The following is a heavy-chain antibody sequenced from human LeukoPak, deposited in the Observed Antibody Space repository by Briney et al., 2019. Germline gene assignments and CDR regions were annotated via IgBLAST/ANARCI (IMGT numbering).Heavy chain of an antibody. CDR3: ARELGSGGYDILTGYYQFDY. Sequence: ASVKVSCKASGYTFTGYYMHWVRQAPGQGLEWMGWINPNSGGTNYAQKFQGRVTMTRDTSISTAYMEPSRLRSDDTAVYYCARELGSGGYDILTGYYQFDYWGQGTLVTVSS. V-gene: IGHV1-2*02. CDR2: INPNSGGT. J-gene: IGHJ4*02. CDR1: GYTFTGYY. D-gene: IGHD3-9*01.